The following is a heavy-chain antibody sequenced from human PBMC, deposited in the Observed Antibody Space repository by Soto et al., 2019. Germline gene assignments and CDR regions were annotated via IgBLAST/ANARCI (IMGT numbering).Heavy chain of an antibody. V-gene: IGHV3-33*01. Sequence: GGSLRLSCAASGFTFSSYGMHWVRQAPGKGLEWVAVIWYDGSNKYYADSVKGRFTISRDNSKNTLYLQMNSLRAEDTAVYYCARDLYYGSGGGPLSWFDPWGQGTLVTVSS. CDR1: GFTFSSYG. CDR2: IWYDGSNK. J-gene: IGHJ5*02. CDR3: ARDLYYGSGGGPLSWFDP. D-gene: IGHD3-10*01.